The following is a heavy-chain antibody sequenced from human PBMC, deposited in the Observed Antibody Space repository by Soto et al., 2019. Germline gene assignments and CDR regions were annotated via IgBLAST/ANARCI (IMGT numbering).Heavy chain of an antibody. D-gene: IGHD3-16*02. Sequence: GASVKVSCKASGYTFTSYGISWVRQAPGQGLEWMGWISAYNGNTNYAQKLQGRVTMTTDTSTSTAYMELRSLRSDDTAVYYCARDGDGYYDYVWGSYRFPLYFDYWGQGTLVTVS. CDR2: ISAYNGNT. V-gene: IGHV1-18*01. CDR3: ARDGDGYYDYVWGSYRFPLYFDY. CDR1: GYTFTSYG. J-gene: IGHJ4*02.